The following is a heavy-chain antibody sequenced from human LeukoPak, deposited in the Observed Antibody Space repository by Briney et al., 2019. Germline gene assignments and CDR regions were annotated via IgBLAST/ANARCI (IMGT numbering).Heavy chain of an antibody. V-gene: IGHV3-48*01. CDR1: GFTFSSYS. CDR2: ISSSSSTI. Sequence: PGRSLRLSCAASGFTFSSYSMNWVRQAPGKGLEWVSYISSSSSTIYYADSVKGRFTISRDNAKNSLYLQMNSLRAEDTAVYYCARDGMGAPHDYWGQGTLVTVSS. CDR3: ARDGMGAPHDY. J-gene: IGHJ4*02. D-gene: IGHD1-26*01.